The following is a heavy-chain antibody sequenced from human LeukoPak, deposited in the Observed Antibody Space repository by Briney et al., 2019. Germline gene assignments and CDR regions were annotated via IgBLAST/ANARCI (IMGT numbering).Heavy chain of an antibody. V-gene: IGHV4-39*01. D-gene: IGHD3-3*01. CDR2: IYYSGST. J-gene: IGHJ4*02. CDR3: ASRGVVDY. CDR1: GGSISSSSYY. Sequence: PSETLSLTCTVSGGSISSSSYYWGWIRQPPGKGLEWIGSIYYSGSTYYNPSLKSRVTISVDTSKNQFSLKLSSVTAADTAVYYCASRGVVDYWGQGTLATVSS.